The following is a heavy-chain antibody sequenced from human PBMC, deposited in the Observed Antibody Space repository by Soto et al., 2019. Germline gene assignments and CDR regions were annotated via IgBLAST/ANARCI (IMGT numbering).Heavy chain of an antibody. CDR2: INAGGGGT. CDR3: ARGLYYYAGSGYPNDY. Sequence: ASVKVSCKASGYTFTSYYIHWVRQAPGQGLEWMGIINAGGGGTSYTQKFQGRVTMTRDTSTSTVYMELSSLRSEDTAVYFCARGLYYYAGSGYPNDYWGQGTLVTVSS. J-gene: IGHJ4*02. D-gene: IGHD3-22*01. CDR1: GYTFTSYY. V-gene: IGHV1-46*01.